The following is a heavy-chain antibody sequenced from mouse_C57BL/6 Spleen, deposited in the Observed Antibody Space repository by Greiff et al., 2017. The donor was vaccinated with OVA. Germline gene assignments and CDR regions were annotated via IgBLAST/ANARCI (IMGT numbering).Heavy chain of an antibody. V-gene: IGHV1-52*01. D-gene: IGHD2-12*01. CDR1: GYTFTRYW. J-gene: IGHJ4*01. CDR3: ARRYSNDVGAMDY. Sequence: VQLQQPGAELVRPGSSVKLSCKASGYTFTRYWMPWVKPRPIQGPAWIGNIDPSDNATHYNHRFKDKSTFTVDKSSSTAYMQLSSLTSEDSAVYYCARRYSNDVGAMDYWGQGTSATVSS. CDR2: IDPSDNAT.